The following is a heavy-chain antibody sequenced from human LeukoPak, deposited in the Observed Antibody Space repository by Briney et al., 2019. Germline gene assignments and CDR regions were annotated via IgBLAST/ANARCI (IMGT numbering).Heavy chain of an antibody. J-gene: IGHJ4*02. Sequence: GGSLRLSCVASGFTFSSYAMHWVRQAPGKGLEWVAVISYDGSNKYYADSVKGRFTISRDNSKNTLYLQMNSLRAEDTAVYYCARAPRYSSGWYSRYWGQGALVTVSS. CDR3: ARAPRYSSGWYSRY. D-gene: IGHD6-19*01. V-gene: IGHV3-30*04. CDR2: ISYDGSNK. CDR1: GFTFSSYA.